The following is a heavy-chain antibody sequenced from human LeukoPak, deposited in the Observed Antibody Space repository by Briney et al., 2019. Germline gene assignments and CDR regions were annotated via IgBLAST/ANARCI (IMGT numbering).Heavy chain of an antibody. J-gene: IGHJ4*02. V-gene: IGHV3-74*01. CDR1: GFSFSGHW. CDR3: ARGPNSNWSGLDF. Sequence: GGSLRLSCIASGFSFSGHWMHWARQLPGKGLVWVSRISPTGSTTSYADSVKGRFTVSRDNAKNTLYLQVNNLRAEDTAVYYCARGPNSNWSGLDFRGQGTLLTVSS. D-gene: IGHD6-6*01. CDR2: ISPTGSTT.